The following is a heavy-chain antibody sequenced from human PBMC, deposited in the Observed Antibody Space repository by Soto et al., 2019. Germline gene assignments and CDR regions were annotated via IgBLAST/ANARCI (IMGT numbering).Heavy chain of an antibody. D-gene: IGHD3-9*01. CDR3: AREEIRYFDAFDI. Sequence: GGSLRLSCAASGFTFSSYWMSWVRQAPGKGLEWVANIKQDGSEKYYVDSVKGRFTISRDNAKNSLYLQMNSLRAEDTAVYYCAREEIRYFDAFDIWGQGTMVTVSS. CDR2: IKQDGSEK. V-gene: IGHV3-7*05. CDR1: GFTFSSYW. J-gene: IGHJ3*02.